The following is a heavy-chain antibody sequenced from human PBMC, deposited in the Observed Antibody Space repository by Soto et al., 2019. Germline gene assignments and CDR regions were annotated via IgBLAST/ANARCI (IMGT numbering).Heavy chain of an antibody. D-gene: IGHD2-21*02. CDR2: IYYSGST. CDR1: GVSISTYY. V-gene: IGHV4-59*01. CDR3: ARDQGGDSDY. Sequence: SETLSLTCTVSGVSISTYYWSWIRQPPGKGLEWIGYIYYSGSTNYNPSLKSRVTISVDTFKSQFSLKLTSVTAADTAVYYCARDQGGDSDYWGQGSLVTVSS. J-gene: IGHJ4*02.